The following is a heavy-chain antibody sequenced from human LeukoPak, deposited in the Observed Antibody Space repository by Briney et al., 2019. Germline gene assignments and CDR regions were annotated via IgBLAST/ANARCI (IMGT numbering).Heavy chain of an antibody. V-gene: IGHV4-39*01. Sequence: SETLSLTCSISGDSITTNSYWWGWIRQSPGKGLEWIGSIYSSGNSYCNPSLKTRATISPDTSKNQYSLRLTSVTAADTAIYYCARRGIWALQIGNWFDPWGQGILVIVSS. D-gene: IGHD3-16*01. CDR1: GDSITTNSYW. CDR3: ARRGIWALQIGNWFDP. CDR2: IYSSGNS. J-gene: IGHJ5*02.